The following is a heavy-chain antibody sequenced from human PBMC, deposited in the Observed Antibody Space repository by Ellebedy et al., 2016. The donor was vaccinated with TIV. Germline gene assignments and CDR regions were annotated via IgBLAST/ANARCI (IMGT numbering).Heavy chain of an antibody. J-gene: IGHJ4*02. Sequence: GESLKISCAASGFTFSSYSMNWVRQAPGKGLEWVSYIRSSSSTNYYADSVKGRFTISRDNAKNSLYLQMNSLRAEDTAVYYCARDSGSYSNDFDYWGQGTLVTVSS. V-gene: IGHV3-48*04. D-gene: IGHD3-10*01. CDR3: ARDSGSYSNDFDY. CDR1: GFTFSSYS. CDR2: IRSSSSTN.